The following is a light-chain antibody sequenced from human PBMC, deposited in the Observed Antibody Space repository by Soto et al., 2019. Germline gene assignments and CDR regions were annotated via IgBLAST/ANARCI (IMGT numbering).Light chain of an antibody. CDR3: QQYKSYYT. J-gene: IGKJ2*01. CDR2: DAS. CDR1: QSISSW. V-gene: IGKV1-5*01. Sequence: DIQLTQSPSTLPASVGDRVTITCRASQSISSWLAWYQQKPGKAPKLLIYDASSLESGVPSRFSGSGSGTEFTLTISSLQPDDLATYYCQQYKSYYTFGQGTKVDIK.